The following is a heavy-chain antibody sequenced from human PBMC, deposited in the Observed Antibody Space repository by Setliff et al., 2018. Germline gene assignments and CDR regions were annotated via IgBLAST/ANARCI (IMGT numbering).Heavy chain of an antibody. V-gene: IGHV4-39*01. CDR2: IYYSGST. D-gene: IGHD2-2*01. CDR1: GGSISSGNYY. Sequence: SETLSLTCRVSGGSISSGNYYWGLIRQPPGKGLEWVATIYYSGSTYSNPSLKSRLIISVDAPDNQFSVKLSSVTAADMAVHYCARGYCSSSGCFFAGWFDPWGRGTLVTVSS. J-gene: IGHJ5*02. CDR3: ARGYCSSSGCFFAGWFDP.